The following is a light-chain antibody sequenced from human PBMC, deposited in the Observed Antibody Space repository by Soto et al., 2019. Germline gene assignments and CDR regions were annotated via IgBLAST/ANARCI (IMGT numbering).Light chain of an antibody. CDR1: QDINKY. V-gene: IGKV1-33*01. Sequence: DIQMTQSPSSLSASVGDRVTITCQASQDINKYLNWYQQKPGKAPKLLIYDASNLETGVPSRFSGGGSGTHFTFTISSLQAEDLATYYCQQYDNLPITFGQGTRLEIK. J-gene: IGKJ5*01. CDR2: DAS. CDR3: QQYDNLPIT.